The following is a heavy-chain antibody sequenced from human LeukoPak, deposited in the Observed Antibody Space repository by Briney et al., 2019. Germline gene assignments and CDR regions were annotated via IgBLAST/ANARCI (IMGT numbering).Heavy chain of an antibody. Sequence: PGGSLRLSCVGSGFTFLVHWVRQVPGRGLEWLTFIRHDGTDQHYADSVRGRFTISRDNSKNTVYLQMNSLRPEDTALYYCAKDGYWVSVSWVQGTLVTVSS. V-gene: IGHV3-30*02. CDR3: AKDGYWVSVS. CDR1: GFTFL. J-gene: IGHJ5*02. D-gene: IGHD2-8*02. CDR2: IRHDGTDQ.